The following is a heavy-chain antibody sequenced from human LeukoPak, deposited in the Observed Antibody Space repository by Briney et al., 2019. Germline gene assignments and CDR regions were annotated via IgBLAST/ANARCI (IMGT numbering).Heavy chain of an antibody. CDR3: ARGRVVPATRLDY. J-gene: IGHJ4*02. CDR1: GFTFSDFA. CDR2: ISEDGSRK. D-gene: IGHD2-15*01. V-gene: IGHV3-30*15. Sequence: GGSLRLSCTASGFTFSDFAMHWVRQAPGKGPEWVAVISEDGSRKSYADSVKGRFTISRDNSRNTLYLEMSGLRSDDTAVYYCARGRVVPATRLDYWGRGTLVTVSS.